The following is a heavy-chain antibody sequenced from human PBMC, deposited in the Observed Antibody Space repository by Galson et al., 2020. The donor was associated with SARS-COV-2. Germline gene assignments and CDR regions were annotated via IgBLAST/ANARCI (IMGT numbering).Heavy chain of an antibody. J-gene: IGHJ3*02. Sequence: SETLSLTCAVSGTSISSGSYSWNWIRQPPGKGLEWIGYISHSGCTYYNPSLKSRVTISADRSKNQFSLWLSSVTAADTAVYYCARLHYGEYAPEAFDIWGPGTRVTVAS. CDR3: ARLHYGEYAPEAFDI. V-gene: IGHV4-30-2*01. CDR2: ISHSGCT. D-gene: IGHD4-17*01. CDR1: GTSISSGSYS.